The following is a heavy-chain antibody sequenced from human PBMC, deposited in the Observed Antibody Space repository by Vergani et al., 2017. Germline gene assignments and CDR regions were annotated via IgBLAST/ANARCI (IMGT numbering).Heavy chain of an antibody. Sequence: QLQLQESGPGLVKPSETLSLTCTVSGGSISSSSYYWGWIRQPPGKGLEWIGSIYYSGSTYYNPSLKSRVTISVDTSKNQFSLKLSSVTAADTAVYYCARELALAYYYDSSGYYFNYWGQGTLVTVSS. D-gene: IGHD3-22*01. V-gene: IGHV4-39*07. CDR2: IYYSGST. CDR3: ARELALAYYYDSSGYYFNY. J-gene: IGHJ4*02. CDR1: GGSISSSSYY.